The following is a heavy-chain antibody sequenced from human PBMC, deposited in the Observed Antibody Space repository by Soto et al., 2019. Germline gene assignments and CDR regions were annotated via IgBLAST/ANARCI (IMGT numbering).Heavy chain of an antibody. D-gene: IGHD2-8*02. J-gene: IGHJ4*02. Sequence: SGPTLVKHTQTVTLACSFSGFSLTTGEGVVWIRQSPEKALEWLALIFWDDDKRYIPSLKSRLTITKDTSKNQVVLTLTNMEPVDTATYYSARILTGTGGHFDYWRQGTLVTVSS. CDR2: IFWDDDK. V-gene: IGHV2-5*02. CDR1: GFSLTTGEG. CDR3: ARILTGTGGHFDY.